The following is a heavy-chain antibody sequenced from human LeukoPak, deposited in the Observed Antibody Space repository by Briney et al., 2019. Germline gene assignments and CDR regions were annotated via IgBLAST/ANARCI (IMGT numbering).Heavy chain of an antibody. J-gene: IGHJ4*02. CDR1: GYTFTSYG. D-gene: IGHD6-19*01. V-gene: IGHV1-3*01. Sequence: ASVKVSCKASGYTFTSYGIHWVRQAPGQRLEWMGWINVGNGNTKYSGKFQGRVTITRDTSASTAYMELSSLRSEDTAVYYCARDFAWLLNWGQGTLVTVSS. CDR2: INVGNGNT. CDR3: ARDFAWLLN.